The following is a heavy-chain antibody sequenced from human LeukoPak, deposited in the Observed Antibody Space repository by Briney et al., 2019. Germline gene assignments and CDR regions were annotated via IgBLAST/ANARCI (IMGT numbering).Heavy chain of an antibody. V-gene: IGHV4-61*02. Sequence: SETLSLTCTVSGGSISSGSYYWSWIRQPAGKGLEWIGRIYTSGSTNYNPSLKSRVTISVDKSKNQFSLKLSSVTAADTAVYYCAKDGGKQLVPYYFDYWGQGTLVTVSS. J-gene: IGHJ4*02. CDR1: GGSISSGSYY. D-gene: IGHD6-13*01. CDR3: AKDGGKQLVPYYFDY. CDR2: IYTSGST.